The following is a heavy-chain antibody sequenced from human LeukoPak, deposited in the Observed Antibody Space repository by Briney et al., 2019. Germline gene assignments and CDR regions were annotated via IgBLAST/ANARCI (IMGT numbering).Heavy chain of an antibody. V-gene: IGHV3-30*18. J-gene: IGHJ4*02. D-gene: IGHD2-2*01. CDR1: GFTFSSYG. Sequence: GRSLRLSCAASGFTFSSYGMHWVRQAPGKGLEWVAVISYDGSNKYYADSVKGRFTISRDISKNTLYLQMNSLRAEDTAVYYCAKPVCTITSSQSYFDYWGQGTLLTVSS. CDR3: AKPVCTITSSQSYFDY. CDR2: ISYDGSNK.